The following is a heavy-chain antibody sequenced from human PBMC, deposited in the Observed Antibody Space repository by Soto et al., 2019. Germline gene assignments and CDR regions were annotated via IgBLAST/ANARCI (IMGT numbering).Heavy chain of an antibody. CDR1: GGTFSSYA. Sequence: SVKVACKAAGGTFSSYAISWVRQSPGQGLEWMGGIIPIFGTANYAQKFQGRVTITADESTSTAYMELSSLRSEDTAVYYCARDFPEISYYYDSSGYYYGRCMDVWGQGTTVTVSS. CDR3: ARDFPEISYYYDSSGYYYGRCMDV. D-gene: IGHD3-22*01. V-gene: IGHV1-69*13. J-gene: IGHJ6*02. CDR2: IIPIFGTA.